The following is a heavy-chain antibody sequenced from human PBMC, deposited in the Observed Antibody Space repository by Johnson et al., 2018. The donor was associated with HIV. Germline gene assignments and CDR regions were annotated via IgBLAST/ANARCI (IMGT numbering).Heavy chain of an antibody. Sequence: QMQLVESGGGVVQPGRSLRLSCAASGFSFSSYGMHWVRQAPGKGLEWVANIWYDGSNKYYADSVKGRFTISRDNSKNTVYLQMNSLRAEDTAVYYCARAGWRHLVEDAFDIWGQGTMVTVSS. CDR1: GFSFSSYG. J-gene: IGHJ3*02. CDR2: IWYDGSNK. CDR3: ARAGWRHLVEDAFDI. V-gene: IGHV3-33*01. D-gene: IGHD6-13*01.